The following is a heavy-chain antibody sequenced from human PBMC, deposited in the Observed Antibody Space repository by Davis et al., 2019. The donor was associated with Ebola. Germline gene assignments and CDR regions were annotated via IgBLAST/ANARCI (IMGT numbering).Heavy chain of an antibody. CDR2: INSDGSVT. J-gene: IGHJ2*01. CDR3: ARDMGLGGYYSEKIGWYFDL. CDR1: GFTFSNYG. Sequence: PGGSLRLSCAASGFTFSNYGMHWVRQASGKGLVWLSRINSDGSVTRYADSVKGRFTVSRDNAKNTLYLEVNSLRDEDTAVYYCARDMGLGGYYSEKIGWYFDLWGRGTLVTVSS. D-gene: IGHD3-22*01. V-gene: IGHV3-74*01.